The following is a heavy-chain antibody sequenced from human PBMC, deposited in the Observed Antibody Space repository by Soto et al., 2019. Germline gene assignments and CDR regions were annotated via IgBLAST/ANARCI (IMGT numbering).Heavy chain of an antibody. J-gene: IGHJ4*02. CDR2: IKQDGSEK. Sequence: EVQLVESGGGLVQPWGSLRLSCAASGFTFSNYWMSWVRQARGRGLEWLANIKQDGSEKFYVDSVKGRFTLSRDNVENSLDLQMNSLRVEDTAVYYCARDCVTTNCQTYWGEGTMVTVS. CDR1: GFTFSNYW. V-gene: IGHV3-7*01. D-gene: IGHD2-2*01. CDR3: ARDCVTTNCQTY.